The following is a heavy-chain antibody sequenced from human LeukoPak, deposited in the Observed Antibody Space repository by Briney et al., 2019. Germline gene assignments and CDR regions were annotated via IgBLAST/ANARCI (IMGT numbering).Heavy chain of an antibody. J-gene: IGHJ5*02. Sequence: SETLSLTCTVSGGSISSYYWTWIRQPPGKRLEWIGYIYNTGSANYNPSFKGRVTLSVETSKDQFSLKLSSVTAADTAVYYCSREDRDGYNSRRNWFDPWGQGTLVTVSS. CDR3: SREDRDGYNSRRNWFDP. D-gene: IGHD5-24*01. CDR1: GGSISSYY. V-gene: IGHV4-59*01. CDR2: IYNTGSA.